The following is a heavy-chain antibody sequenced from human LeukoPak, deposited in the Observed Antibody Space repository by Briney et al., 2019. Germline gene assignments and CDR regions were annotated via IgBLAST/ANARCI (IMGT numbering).Heavy chain of an antibody. CDR2: IIPIFGTA. J-gene: IGHJ5*02. CDR1: GGTFSSYA. CDR3: AQAVAQWLLPGRNNWFDP. D-gene: IGHD6-19*01. V-gene: IGHV1-69*06. Sequence: SVKVSCKASGGTFSSYAISWVRQAPGQGLEWMGGIIPIFGTANYAQKFQDRVTITADRSTSTDYMELSSLRSEDTAVYYCAQAVAQWLLPGRNNWFDPWGQGTPVTVSS.